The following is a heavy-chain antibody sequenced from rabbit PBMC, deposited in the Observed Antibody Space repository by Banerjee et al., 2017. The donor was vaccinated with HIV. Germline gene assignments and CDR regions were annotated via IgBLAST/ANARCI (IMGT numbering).Heavy chain of an antibody. J-gene: IGHJ3*01. CDR1: GIDFSSNA. CDR2: IYTGDGNT. CDR3: SRDWGL. V-gene: IGHV1S40*01. Sequence: QSLEESGGGLVQPEGSLTLTCKASGIDFSSNAMCWVRQAPGKGLEWIACIYTGDGNTYYANWAKGRFTISKTSSTTVTLQMTSLTAADTATYFCSRDWGLWGQGTLVTVS. D-gene: IGHD3-1*01.